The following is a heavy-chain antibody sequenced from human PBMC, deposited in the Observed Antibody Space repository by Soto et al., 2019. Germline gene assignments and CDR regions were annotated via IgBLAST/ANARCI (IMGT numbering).Heavy chain of an antibody. CDR2: IYTSVST. CDR1: GGSISSYY. Sequence: PSETLSLTCTVSGGSISSYYWSWIRQPAGKGLEWIGRIYTSVSTNYNPSLKSRVTMSVDTSKNQFSLKLSSVTAADTAVYYCARGGGYCSSTSCYRWFDPWGQGTPVTVSS. V-gene: IGHV4-4*07. D-gene: IGHD2-2*01. J-gene: IGHJ5*02. CDR3: ARGGGYCSSTSCYRWFDP.